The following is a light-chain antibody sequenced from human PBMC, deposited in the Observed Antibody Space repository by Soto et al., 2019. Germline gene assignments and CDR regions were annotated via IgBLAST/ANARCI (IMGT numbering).Light chain of an antibody. CDR3: LQYSSHSWT. V-gene: IGKV1-5*01. CDR2: DAS. Sequence: DIQLTQSPSSLSPSVGDRVTITCRASRSISDWLAWYQQKPGKAPELLIFDASNLKSGVSSRFSGSGSGTEFTLTISRLQPDDGATYYCLQYSSHSWTFGQGTKGDIK. CDR1: RSISDW. J-gene: IGKJ1*01.